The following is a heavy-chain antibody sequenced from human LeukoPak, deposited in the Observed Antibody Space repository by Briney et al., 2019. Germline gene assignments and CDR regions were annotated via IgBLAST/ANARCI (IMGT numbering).Heavy chain of an antibody. CDR1: GYAFTDYY. CDR3: ARDNWNYGWFDP. J-gene: IGHJ5*02. Sequence: GASVKVSCKASGYAFTDYYMHWVRQAPGQGLEWMGWISAYNGNTNYAQKLQGRVTMTTDTSTSTAFMYLRGLRSDDTAVYYCARDNWNYGWFDPWGQGTLVTVSS. D-gene: IGHD1-7*01. V-gene: IGHV1-18*04. CDR2: ISAYNGNT.